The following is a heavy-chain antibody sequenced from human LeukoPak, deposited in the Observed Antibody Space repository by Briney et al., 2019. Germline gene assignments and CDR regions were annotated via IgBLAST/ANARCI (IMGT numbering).Heavy chain of an antibody. V-gene: IGHV4-4*07. J-gene: IGHJ5*02. CDR1: GGSISSYY. CDR2: IYSSGST. D-gene: IGHD3-10*01. CDR3: ARDWFSGYGSGTGWFDP. Sequence: PSETLSLTCTVSGGSISSYYWSWIRQPAGQGLEWIGRIYSSGSTNYNPSLKSRVTMSVDTSKNHFSLKLSSVTAADTAVYYCARDWFSGYGSGTGWFDPWGQGTLVTVS.